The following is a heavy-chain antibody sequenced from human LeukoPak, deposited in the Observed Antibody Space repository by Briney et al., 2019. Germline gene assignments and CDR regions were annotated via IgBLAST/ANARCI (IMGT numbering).Heavy chain of an antibody. CDR2: FDPEDGAR. CDR1: GDTVTGFS. D-gene: IGHD5-18*01. CDR3: ATGYTYDYSLY. J-gene: IGHJ4*02. Sequence: ASVKVSCKVSGDTVTGFSIHWVRQAPGHGLEWMGGFDPEDGARIFAQEFQGRVTMTEDTSTDTAYMDLSSLRSEDTAVYYCATGYTYDYSLYWGQGTLVTVSS. V-gene: IGHV1-24*01.